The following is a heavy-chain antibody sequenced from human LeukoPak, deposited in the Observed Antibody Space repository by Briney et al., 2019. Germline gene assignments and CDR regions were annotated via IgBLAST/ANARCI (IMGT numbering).Heavy chain of an antibody. CDR1: GYTFTNYD. J-gene: IGHJ4*02. V-gene: IGHV1-8*01. CDR3: AREGLDY. CDR2: MNPNSGNS. Sequence: GASVKVSCKASGYTFTNYDINRVRQATGQGLEWMGYMNPNSGNSAYAQKFQGRVTITTDASISTAYMELSGLRSEDTALYYCAREGLDYWGQGTLATVSS.